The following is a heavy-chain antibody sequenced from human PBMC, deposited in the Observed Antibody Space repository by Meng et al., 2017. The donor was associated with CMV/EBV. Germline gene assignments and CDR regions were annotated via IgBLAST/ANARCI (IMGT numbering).Heavy chain of an antibody. CDR1: GGSISSYY. CDR3: ARAGYSYSQDGHYYYYGMDV. Sequence: SETLSLTCTVSGGSISSYYWSWIRQPPGKGLEWIGYTYYSGSTNYNPSLKSRVTISVDTSKNQFSLKLSSVTAADTAVYYCARAGYSYSQDGHYYYYGMDVWGQGTTVTVSS. J-gene: IGHJ6*02. D-gene: IGHD5-18*01. V-gene: IGHV4-59*01. CDR2: TYYSGST.